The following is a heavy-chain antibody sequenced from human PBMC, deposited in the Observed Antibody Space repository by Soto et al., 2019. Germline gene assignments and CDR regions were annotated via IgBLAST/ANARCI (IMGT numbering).Heavy chain of an antibody. CDR2: IYYSWMS. CDR1: GGSISSGDYY. Sequence: QVQLQESGPGLVKPSQTLSLTCTVSGGSISSGDYYWSWIRQPPGKGLEWIGYIYYSWMSYYNPSLKSRVTISVDTSKNQFSLKLSSVTAADTAVYYCAREHMISAFDIWGEGIMVTVSS. D-gene: IGHD3-16*01. CDR3: AREHMISAFDI. J-gene: IGHJ3*02. V-gene: IGHV4-30-4*01.